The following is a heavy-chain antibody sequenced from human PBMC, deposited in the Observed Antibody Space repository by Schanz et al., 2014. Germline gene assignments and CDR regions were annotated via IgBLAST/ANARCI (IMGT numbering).Heavy chain of an antibody. CDR2: IYPNSGGT. J-gene: IGHJ6*02. CDR1: GYTFTGYY. V-gene: IGHV1-2*06. Sequence: QVQLVQSGAEVKKPGASVKVSCKASGYTFTGYYLHWVRQAPGQGLEWMGRIYPNSGGTDSAQKFQGRVTMTRDTSISTAYMELSRLTSDDTALYYCARDGHSSIWDSYYFYGLDVWGQGTTVTVSS. CDR3: ARDGHSSIWDSYYFYGLDV. D-gene: IGHD6-13*01.